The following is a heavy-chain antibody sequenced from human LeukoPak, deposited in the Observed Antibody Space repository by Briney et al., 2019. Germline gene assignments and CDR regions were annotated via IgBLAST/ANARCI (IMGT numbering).Heavy chain of an antibody. J-gene: IGHJ4*02. D-gene: IGHD4-17*01. Sequence: GGSLRLSCAASGFTFSSYGMHWVRQAPGKGLEWVALIWYDGSNKYYADSVKGRFTISRDNSKNTLYLQMSSLRAEDTAVYYCAGGYGEDFDYWGQGTLVTVSS. CDR3: AGGYGEDFDY. CDR1: GFTFSSYG. CDR2: IWYDGSNK. V-gene: IGHV3-33*01.